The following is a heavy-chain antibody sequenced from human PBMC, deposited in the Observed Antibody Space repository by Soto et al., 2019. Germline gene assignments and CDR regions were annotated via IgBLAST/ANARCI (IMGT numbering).Heavy chain of an antibody. CDR3: STSRTRFAVGGEPQYYFAY. D-gene: IGHD3-3*01. CDR1: GYTFTDFY. J-gene: IGHJ4*02. V-gene: IGHV1-2*04. Sequence: SVKLSCKTSGYTFTDFYMHWVRQAPGQGLEWMGWINPNSGGTNYAQNFQGWVAMTRDTSISTAYMELSRLRSDDTAIYYCSTSRTRFAVGGEPQYYFAYRAQSTSDTVS. CDR2: INPNSGGT.